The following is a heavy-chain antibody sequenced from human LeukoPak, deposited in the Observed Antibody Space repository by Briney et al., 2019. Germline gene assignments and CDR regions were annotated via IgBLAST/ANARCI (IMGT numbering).Heavy chain of an antibody. V-gene: IGHV3-30-3*01. CDR1: GFTFRTYA. CDR3: ARGTGVRGVKSHFDY. CDR2: ISYDGSAK. D-gene: IGHD3-10*01. J-gene: IGHJ4*02. Sequence: GRSLRLSCAASGFTFRTYAMHWVRQAPGKGLEWVALISYDGSAKYYANSVKGRFTISRDDSKNTLFLQMNSLRDVDLALYYCARGTGVRGVKSHFDYWGQGTLVTVSS.